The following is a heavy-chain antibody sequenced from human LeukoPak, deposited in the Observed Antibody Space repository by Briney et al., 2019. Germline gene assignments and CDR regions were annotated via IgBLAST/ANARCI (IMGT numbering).Heavy chain of an antibody. J-gene: IGHJ4*02. CDR3: ARDIYDKCLDY. CDR2: ISYDGSNK. CDR1: GVTLSSYG. V-gene: IGHV3-30*03. Sequence: GGSLRLSCAASGVTLSSYGVHWVRQAPGKGLEWVAVISYDGSNKDYADSVKGRFTISRDNAKNSLHLQMNSLRVEDTAVYCCARDIYDKCLDYWGQGTLVTVSS. D-gene: IGHD3-22*01.